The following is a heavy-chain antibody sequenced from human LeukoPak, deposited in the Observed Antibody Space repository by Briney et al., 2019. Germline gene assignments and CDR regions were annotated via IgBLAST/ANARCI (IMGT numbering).Heavy chain of an antibody. V-gene: IGHV3-15*01. CDR1: GFSVSSNH. CDR2: IKSKTDGGTT. J-gene: IGHJ4*02. Sequence: PGGSLRLSCAASGFSVSSNHVSWIRQAPGKGLEWVGLIKSKTDGGTTDFAAPVKGRFTISRDVSKNLLYLQMNSLTSEDTAVYFCARGSGFYFEYWGQGTLVTVSS. CDR3: ARGSGFYFEY. D-gene: IGHD3-22*01.